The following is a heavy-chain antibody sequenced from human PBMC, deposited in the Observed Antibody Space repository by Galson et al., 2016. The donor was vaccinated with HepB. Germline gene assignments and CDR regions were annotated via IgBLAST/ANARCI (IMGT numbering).Heavy chain of an antibody. D-gene: IGHD1-1*01. V-gene: IGHV3-30-3*01. CDR2: ISYDGTFE. J-gene: IGHJ6*02. CDR1: GFTFSDYP. CDR3: AREGPPFIPVTGTGYGMDV. Sequence: SLRLSCAASGFTFSDYPIHWVRQAPGRGLEWVAIISYDGTFEYYADSVKGRFTISRDNSKNTLSLQMSSLRVEDTAVYYCAREGPPFIPVTGTGYGMDVWGPGTTVTVSS.